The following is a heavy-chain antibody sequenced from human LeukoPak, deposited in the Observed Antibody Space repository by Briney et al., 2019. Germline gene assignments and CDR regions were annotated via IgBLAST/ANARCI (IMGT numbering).Heavy chain of an antibody. D-gene: IGHD6-6*01. Sequence: GGSLRLSCAASGFTFSSYGMHWVRRDPGKGLEWVAVISYDGSNKYYADSVKGRFTISRDNSKNTLYLQMNSLRAEDTAVYYCAKDWLAARPGYYFDYWGQGTLVTVSS. J-gene: IGHJ4*02. CDR2: ISYDGSNK. CDR1: GFTFSSYG. CDR3: AKDWLAARPGYYFDY. V-gene: IGHV3-30*18.